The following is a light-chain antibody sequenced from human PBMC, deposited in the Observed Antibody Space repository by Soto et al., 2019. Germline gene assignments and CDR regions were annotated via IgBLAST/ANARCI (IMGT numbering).Light chain of an antibody. CDR3: QQYNTWVRGT. V-gene: IGKV3-15*01. CDR2: GAS. Sequence: EVVVTQSPATLSVSPGERVTLSCRASQSVDSDVAWFQLKPGQAPRLLIYGASTRAAGIPGRFSGSGYETDFTFTISSLEPEDSATYFCQQYNTWVRGTFGQGTKLEIK. J-gene: IGKJ2*01. CDR1: QSVDSD.